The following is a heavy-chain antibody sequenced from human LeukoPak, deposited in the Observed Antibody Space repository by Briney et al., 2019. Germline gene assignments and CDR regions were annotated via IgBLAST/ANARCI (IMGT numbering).Heavy chain of an antibody. CDR3: AKVGYDQDYYYYGMDV. Sequence: PGGSLRLSCAASGFTFSTYAMTWVRQAPGKGLEWVSAISGSGGSTYYADSVKGRFTISRDNSKNTLYLQMNSLRAEDTAVYYCAKVGYDQDYYYYGMDVWGQGTTVTVSS. D-gene: IGHD5-12*01. CDR1: GFTFSTYA. V-gene: IGHV3-23*01. CDR2: ISGSGGST. J-gene: IGHJ6*02.